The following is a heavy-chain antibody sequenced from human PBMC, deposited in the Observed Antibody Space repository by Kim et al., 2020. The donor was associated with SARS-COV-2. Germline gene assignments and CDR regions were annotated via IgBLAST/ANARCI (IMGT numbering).Heavy chain of an antibody. CDR3: ARRESTGWSIDY. CDR1: GYTFTDYY. Sequence: ASVKVSCKASGYTFTDYYMHWVRQAPGQGLEWVGRINPNSGGTTYAQKFQGRVTMTRDPCINTAYMELSSLRSDDTAVYYCARRESTGWSIDYWGQGTLVTVS. V-gene: IGHV1-2*06. J-gene: IGHJ4*02. D-gene: IGHD6-19*01. CDR2: INPNSGGT.